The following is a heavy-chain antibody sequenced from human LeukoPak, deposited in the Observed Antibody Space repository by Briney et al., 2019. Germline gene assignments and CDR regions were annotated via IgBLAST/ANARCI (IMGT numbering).Heavy chain of an antibody. CDR2: ISWNSGSI. J-gene: IGHJ3*02. CDR1: GFTFDDYA. CDR3: AKSGADKTFDI. V-gene: IGHV3-9*01. D-gene: IGHD1-26*01. Sequence: PGRSLRLSCAASGFTFDDYAMHWVRQAPGKGLEWVSGISWNSGSIGYADSVKGRFTISRDNAKNSLYLQMNSLRAEDTALYYCAKSGADKTFDIWGQGTMVTVSS.